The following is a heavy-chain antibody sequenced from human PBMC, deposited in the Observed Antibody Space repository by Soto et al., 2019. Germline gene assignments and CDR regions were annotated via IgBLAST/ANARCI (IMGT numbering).Heavy chain of an antibody. V-gene: IGHV4-39*01. CDR1: GGSISSSSYY. Sequence: QLQLQESGPGLVKPSETLSLTCTVSGGSISSSSYYWGWIRQPPGKGLEWIGSIYYSGSTYYNPSLKSRVTISVDTSKSQFSLKLSSVTAADTAVYYCARHVYDYIWGSYRYTANFDYWGQGTLVTVSS. J-gene: IGHJ4*02. D-gene: IGHD3-16*02. CDR3: ARHVYDYIWGSYRYTANFDY. CDR2: IYYSGST.